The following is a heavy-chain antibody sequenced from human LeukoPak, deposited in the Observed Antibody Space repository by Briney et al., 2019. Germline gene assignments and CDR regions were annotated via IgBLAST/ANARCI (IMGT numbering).Heavy chain of an antibody. Sequence: GGSLRLSCAASGFTFSSYWMHWVRQAPGKGLVWVSRINSDGSSTSYADSVKGRFTISRDNAKNTLYLQMNSLRAEDTAVYYCAKGLGILWFGEPQYYFDYWGQGTLVTVSS. CDR3: AKGLGILWFGEPQYYFDY. D-gene: IGHD3-10*01. J-gene: IGHJ4*02. V-gene: IGHV3-74*01. CDR2: INSDGSST. CDR1: GFTFSSYW.